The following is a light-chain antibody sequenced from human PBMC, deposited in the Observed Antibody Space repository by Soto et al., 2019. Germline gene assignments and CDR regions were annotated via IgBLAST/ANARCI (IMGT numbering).Light chain of an antibody. CDR1: QSIRTY. J-gene: IGKJ1*01. Sequence: DIQMTQSPSSLSASVGDRVTITCRASQSIRTYLNWYHQKPGKAPKLLIYAASSLQSGVPSRFSGGGSGTDFTLTISSLQPEDFATYYCQQTYITPWTFGQVTKVEIK. CDR3: QQTYITPWT. V-gene: IGKV1-39*01. CDR2: AAS.